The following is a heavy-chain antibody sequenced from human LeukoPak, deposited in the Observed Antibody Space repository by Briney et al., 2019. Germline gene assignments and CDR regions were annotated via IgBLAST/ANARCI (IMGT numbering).Heavy chain of an antibody. CDR3: ARDPRWGYSVYYYYYMDV. V-gene: IGHV3-21*01. J-gene: IGHJ6*03. Sequence: GGSLRLSCAASGFTFSSYAMSWVRQAPGKGLEWVSSISSSSSYIYYADSVKGRFTISRDNAKNSLYLQMNSLRAEDTAVYYCARDPRWGYSVYYYYYMDVWGKGTTVTVSS. D-gene: IGHD6-13*01. CDR2: ISSSSSYI. CDR1: GFTFSSYA.